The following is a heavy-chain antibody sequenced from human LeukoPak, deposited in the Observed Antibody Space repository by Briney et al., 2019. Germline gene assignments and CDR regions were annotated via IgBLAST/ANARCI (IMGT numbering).Heavy chain of an antibody. D-gene: IGHD3-3*01. Sequence: SPTLSPTCTLSARSISSYCCSWIRHPPGNGLEWIGCIYYSGSTNYHPSLKSQVTISVDTSKNQYSLKLTSVTAADTAVYYCGRARLWSVYPLFDYWGQGTLVTVSS. CDR1: ARSISSYC. V-gene: IGHV4-59*07. CDR2: IYYSGST. J-gene: IGHJ4*02. CDR3: GRARLWSVYPLFDY.